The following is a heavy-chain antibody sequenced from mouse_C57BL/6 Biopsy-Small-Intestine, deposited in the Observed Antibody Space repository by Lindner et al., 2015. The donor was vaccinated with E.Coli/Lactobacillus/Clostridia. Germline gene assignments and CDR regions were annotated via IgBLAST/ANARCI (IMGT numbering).Heavy chain of an antibody. CDR2: IGAYNGNT. Sequence: SVKVSCKTSGYSFSDYSITWVRQAPGQGLEWIGWIGAYNGNTNYAENFQDRVTMTTDTSTNTVFLELRTLRSDDTAVYYCARLLPLVGTSPFDYWGQGTLVTVSS. J-gene: IGHJ4*01. CDR3: ARLLPLVGTSPFDY. D-gene: IGHD3-2*02. CDR1: GYSFSDYS. V-gene: IGHV14-4*02.